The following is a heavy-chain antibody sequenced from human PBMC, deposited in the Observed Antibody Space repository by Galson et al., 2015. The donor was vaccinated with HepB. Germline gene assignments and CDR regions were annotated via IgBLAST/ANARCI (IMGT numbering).Heavy chain of an antibody. J-gene: IGHJ4*02. CDR2: IIPIFGTA. CDR3: ARVPGGGDGTTYFDY. D-gene: IGHD1-1*01. V-gene: IGHV1-69*06. CDR1: GGTFSSYA. Sequence: SVKVSCKASGGTFSSYAISWVRQAPGQGLEWMGGIIPIFGTANYAQKFQGRVTITADKSTSTAYMELSSLTSEDTAVYYCARVPGGGDGTTYFDYWGQGTLVTVSS.